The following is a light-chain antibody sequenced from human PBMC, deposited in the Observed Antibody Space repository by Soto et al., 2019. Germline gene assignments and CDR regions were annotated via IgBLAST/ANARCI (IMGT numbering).Light chain of an antibody. J-gene: IGKJ4*01. CDR1: QGISSY. CDR2: AAS. V-gene: IGKV1-9*01. Sequence: IQLTQSRSSLPASVGDRVTIPCRASQGISSYLAWYQQEPWKAPKLLIYAASSLQSGVPSRFSGSGSGTDFTLTISSLQPEDFATYYCQQLNSYPRTFGGGTKVDIK. CDR3: QQLNSYPRT.